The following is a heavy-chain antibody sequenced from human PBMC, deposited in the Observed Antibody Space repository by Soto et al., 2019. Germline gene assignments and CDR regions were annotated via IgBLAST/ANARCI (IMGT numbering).Heavy chain of an antibody. V-gene: IGHV3-66*01. CDR3: ARRRIQLWSDDAFDI. CDR1: GFTVSSNY. J-gene: IGHJ3*02. Sequence: PGGSMRLSCAASGFTVSSNYMSWVRQDPGKGLEWVSVIYSGGSTYYADSVKGRFTISRDNSKNTLYLQMNSLRAEDTAVYYCARRRIQLWSDDAFDIWGQGTMVTVS. CDR2: IYSGGST. D-gene: IGHD5-18*01.